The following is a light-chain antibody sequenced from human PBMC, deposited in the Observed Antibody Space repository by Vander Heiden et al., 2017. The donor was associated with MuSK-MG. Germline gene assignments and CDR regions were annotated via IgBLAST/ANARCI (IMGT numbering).Light chain of an antibody. CDR3: QEWDSSTLV. Sequence: SYELTQPPSVSVSPGQTASITCSGDKLGDKYACWYQQKPGQSLVLVIYQDSKRPSGIPERFSGSNSGTTATLTISGTQAVDDAYYYCQEWDSSTLVFGGGTKLTVL. CDR1: KLGDKY. J-gene: IGLJ2*01. CDR2: QDS. V-gene: IGLV3-1*01.